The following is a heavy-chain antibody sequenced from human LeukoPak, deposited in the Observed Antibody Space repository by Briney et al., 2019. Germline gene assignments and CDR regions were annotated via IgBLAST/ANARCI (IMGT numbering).Heavy chain of an antibody. CDR2: VYSSGVG. CDR3: AREEFLHEIDSSGYFVY. V-gene: IGHV4-4*07. J-gene: IGHJ4*02. Sequence: SETLSLTCTVSGGSITGYYWNWIRQPAGQGLEWLGRVYSSGVGNYNPSLTSRVTMSVDTSKSQFSLKLTSLTAADTAVYYCAREEFLHEIDSSGYFVYWGQGTLVTVSS. CDR1: GGSITGYY. D-gene: IGHD3-22*01.